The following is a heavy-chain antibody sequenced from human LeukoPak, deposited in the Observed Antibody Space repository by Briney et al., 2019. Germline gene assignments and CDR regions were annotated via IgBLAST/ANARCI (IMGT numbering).Heavy chain of an antibody. V-gene: IGHV4-4*07. CDR2: VPISGTT. CDR3: AREHLDFCQGGPCAYHFDF. CDR1: GGSIGNYY. Sequence: PSETLSLTCSVSGGSIGNYYWSWIRQSAGQGLEWIVGVPISGTTNYNPSLERRVTISLDKSKNQFSLQLTSVTAADTAVYYCAREHLDFCQGGPCAYHFDFWGQGTLVTVSS. D-gene: IGHD3-3*01. J-gene: IGHJ4*02.